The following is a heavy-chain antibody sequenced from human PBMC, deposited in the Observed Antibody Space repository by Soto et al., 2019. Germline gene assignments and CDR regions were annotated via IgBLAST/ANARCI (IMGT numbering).Heavy chain of an antibody. CDR3: ASRSVPGYSYGDGFDY. CDR1: GFTFSTYT. CDR2: IVYDGGKI. Sequence: QVQLVESGGAVVQPGRSLRLSCAASGFTFSTYTMHWVRQAPGKGLEWVALIVYDGGKIHYADSVKGRFTISRDNSKNTLSLQMNSLTAEDTGIYYCASRSVPGYSYGDGFDYWGQGTLVTVSS. J-gene: IGHJ4*02. D-gene: IGHD5-18*01. V-gene: IGHV3-30-3*01.